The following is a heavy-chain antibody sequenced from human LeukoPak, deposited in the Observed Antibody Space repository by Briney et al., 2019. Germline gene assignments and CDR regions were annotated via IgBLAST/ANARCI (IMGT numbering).Heavy chain of an antibody. J-gene: IGHJ4*02. Sequence: QVQLQESGPGLVKPSQTLSLTCTVSGGSISSGYYYWCWCRQPPGEGLGLIGYIYSSGSTYYNPSLKSRVTISVDTSKNQFSLKLSSVTAADTAVYYCARVQDTAMVFDYWGQGTLVTVSS. D-gene: IGHD5-18*01. CDR1: GGSISSGYYY. CDR3: ARVQDTAMVFDY. V-gene: IGHV4-30-4*08. CDR2: IYSSGST.